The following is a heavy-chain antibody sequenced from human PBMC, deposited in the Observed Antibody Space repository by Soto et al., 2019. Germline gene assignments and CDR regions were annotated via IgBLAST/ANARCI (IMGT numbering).Heavy chain of an antibody. V-gene: IGHV4-34*01. Sequence: SETLSLTCSVYGGSFSGYYWSWIRQPPGKGLEWIGEINHSGSINYNPSLKSRVTISVDTSKNQFSLKLSSVTAADTAVYYCARDYDFWSGYHTGQLSGDYYGMDVWGQGTTVTVSS. CDR1: GGSFSGYY. CDR2: INHSGSI. J-gene: IGHJ6*02. CDR3: ARDYDFWSGYHTGQLSGDYYGMDV. D-gene: IGHD3-3*01.